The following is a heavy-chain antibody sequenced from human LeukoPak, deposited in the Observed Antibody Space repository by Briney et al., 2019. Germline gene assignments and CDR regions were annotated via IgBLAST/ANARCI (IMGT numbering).Heavy chain of an antibody. CDR1: GGSVSSGSYY. J-gene: IGHJ5*02. D-gene: IGHD3-3*01. V-gene: IGHV4-61*01. Sequence: SETLSLTCTVSGGSVSSGSYYWSWIRQPPGKGLEWIGYIYYSGSTNYNPSLKSRVTISVDTSKNQFSLKLSSVTAADTAVYYCARGRYYDFWSGYSNWFDPWGQGTLVTVSS. CDR2: IYYSGST. CDR3: ARGRYYDFWSGYSNWFDP.